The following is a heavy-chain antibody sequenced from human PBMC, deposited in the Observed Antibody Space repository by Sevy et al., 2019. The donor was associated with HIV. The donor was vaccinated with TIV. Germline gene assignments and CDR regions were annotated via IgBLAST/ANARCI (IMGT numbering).Heavy chain of an antibody. CDR1: GYRLSELS. CDR2: FDPEYDDP. CDR3: ATLIVGTSYLSL. Sequence: VSVKVSCNVSGYRLSELSTYWVRQTPAKGLEGMGGFDPEYDDPIYAQNFQGRVTMTEDTSTDTAYMELSSLTSEDTAVYYCATLIVGTSYLSLWGPGTLVTVSS. D-gene: IGHD1-26*01. J-gene: IGHJ4*02. V-gene: IGHV1-24*01.